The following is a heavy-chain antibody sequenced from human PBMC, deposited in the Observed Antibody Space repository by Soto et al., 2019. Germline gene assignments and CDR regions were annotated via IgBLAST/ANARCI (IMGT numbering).Heavy chain of an antibody. J-gene: IGHJ6*02. Sequence: ASVKVSCKASGYTFTGYYMHWVRQAPGQGLEWMGWINPNSGGTNYAQKFQGWVTMTRDTSISTAYMELSRLRSDDTAVYYCARDYYYDSSGYLGRYYYYGMDVCGQGTTVTVSS. V-gene: IGHV1-2*04. CDR2: INPNSGGT. CDR3: ARDYYYDSSGYLGRYYYYGMDV. CDR1: GYTFTGYY. D-gene: IGHD3-22*01.